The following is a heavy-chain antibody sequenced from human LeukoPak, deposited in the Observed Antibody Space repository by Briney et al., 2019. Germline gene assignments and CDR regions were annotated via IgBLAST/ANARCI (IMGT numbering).Heavy chain of an antibody. D-gene: IGHD3-16*01. Sequence: SETLSLTCTVSGDSIRCYYWNWIGQSPEKGLEWIGYVYYSGTTNYNHSLKSRVTTSVDTSKNQLSLKLDSVTAADTAVYYCATSYYDYGRWDYWGQGVLVTVSS. J-gene: IGHJ4*02. V-gene: IGHV4-59*13. CDR2: VYYSGTT. CDR1: GDSIRCYY. CDR3: ATSYYDYGRWDY.